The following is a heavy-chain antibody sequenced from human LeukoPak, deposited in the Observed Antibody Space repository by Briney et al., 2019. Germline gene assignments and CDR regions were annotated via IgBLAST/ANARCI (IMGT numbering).Heavy chain of an antibody. Sequence: SETLSLTCAVYGGSFSGYYWSWIRQPPGKGLEWIGEINHSGSTNYNPSLKSRVTISVDTSKNQFSLKLSSVTAADTAVYYCARRSPYSPDYWGQGTLVTVSS. D-gene: IGHD2-15*01. CDR1: GGSFSGYY. CDR2: INHSGST. V-gene: IGHV4-34*01. J-gene: IGHJ4*02. CDR3: ARRSPYSPDY.